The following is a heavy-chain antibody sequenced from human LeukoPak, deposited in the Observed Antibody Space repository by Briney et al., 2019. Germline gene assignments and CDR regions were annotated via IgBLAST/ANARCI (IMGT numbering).Heavy chain of an antibody. CDR1: GFTFSSYE. CDR3: ARGLRYFDWLFPGDY. D-gene: IGHD3-9*01. CDR2: ISSSGSTI. V-gene: IGHV3-48*03. J-gene: IGHJ4*02. Sequence: PGGSLRLSCAVSGFTFSSYEMNWVRQAPGKGLEWVSYISSSGSTIYYADSVKGRFTISRDNAKNSLYLQMNSLRAEDTAVYYCARGLRYFDWLFPGDYWGQGTLVTVSS.